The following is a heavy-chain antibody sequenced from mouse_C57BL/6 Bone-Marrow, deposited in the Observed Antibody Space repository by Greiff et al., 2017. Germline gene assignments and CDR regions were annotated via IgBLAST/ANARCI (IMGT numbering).Heavy chain of an antibody. CDR3: ARRGATVVARGNWYFDV. Sequence: EVQLQESGPGMVKPSQSLSLTCTVTGYSITSGYDWHWIRHFPGNKLEWMGYISYSGSTNYNPSLKSRISITHDTSKNHFFLKLNSVTTEDTATYYCARRGATVVARGNWYFDVWGTGTTVTVSS. CDR1: GYSITSGYD. J-gene: IGHJ1*03. V-gene: IGHV3-1*01. D-gene: IGHD1-1*01. CDR2: ISYSGST.